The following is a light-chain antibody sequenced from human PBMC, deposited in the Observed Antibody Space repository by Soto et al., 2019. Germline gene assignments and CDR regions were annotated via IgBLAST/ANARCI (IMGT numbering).Light chain of an antibody. CDR1: SGYSNYK. J-gene: IGLJ2*01. Sequence: QSVLTQPPSASASLGASVTLTCTLSSGYSNYKVDWYQQRPGKGPRFVMRVGTGGIVGSKGDGIHDRFSVLGSGLNRYLTIKNIQEEDESDYHCGADHGSGSNVLVVFGGGTKLTVL. CDR3: GADHGSGSNVLVV. CDR2: VGTGGIVG. V-gene: IGLV9-49*01.